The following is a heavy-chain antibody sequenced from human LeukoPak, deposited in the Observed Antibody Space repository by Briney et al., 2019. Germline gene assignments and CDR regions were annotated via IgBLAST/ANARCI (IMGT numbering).Heavy chain of an antibody. J-gene: IGHJ5*02. D-gene: IGHD5-18*01. CDR3: ARYVDTAMVLDNWFDP. CDR1: GYTFTGYY. Sequence: ASVKVSCKASGYTFTGYYMHWVRQAPGQGLEWMGRINPNSGGTNYAQKFQGRATMTRDTSISTAYMELSRLRSDDTAVYYCARYVDTAMVLDNWFDPWGQGTLVTVSS. V-gene: IGHV1-2*06. CDR2: INPNSGGT.